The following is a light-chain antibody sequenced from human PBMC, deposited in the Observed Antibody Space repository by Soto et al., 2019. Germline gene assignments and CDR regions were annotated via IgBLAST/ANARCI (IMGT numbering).Light chain of an antibody. J-gene: IGKJ1*01. Sequence: IVMTQSPLSLPVTPGEPASISCMSSQSLLHRNGYHYLDWYLQKPGQSPQLLVYLGSTRASGVPDRFSGSASGTHFTLKISRVEAEDVGIYDCLQALQTPWTVGQGTKGAIK. CDR2: LGS. CDR3: LQALQTPWT. V-gene: IGKV2-28*01. CDR1: QSLLHRNGYHY.